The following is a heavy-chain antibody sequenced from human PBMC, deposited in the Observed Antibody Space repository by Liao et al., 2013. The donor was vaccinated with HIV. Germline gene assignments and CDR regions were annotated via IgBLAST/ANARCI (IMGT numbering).Heavy chain of an antibody. Sequence: QVHLQESGPGLVKLSQTLSLTCTVSGASISSGEYYWSWIRQSPGKGLEWIGHIYHSGSTYYSPSLKSRLVLSVDASENQVSLRMSSVTAADTAVYYCARGRALRWYDYWGQGTLVTVSS. D-gene: IGHD4-23*01. CDR1: GASISSGEYY. V-gene: IGHV4-30-4*08. CDR2: IYHSGST. J-gene: IGHJ4*02. CDR3: ARGRALRWYDY.